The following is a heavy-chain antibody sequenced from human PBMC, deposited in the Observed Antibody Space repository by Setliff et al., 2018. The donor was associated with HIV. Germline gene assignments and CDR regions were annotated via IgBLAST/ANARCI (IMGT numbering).Heavy chain of an antibody. CDR1: GGSFSGYY. J-gene: IGHJ6*02. Sequence: SETLSLTCAVYGGSFSGYYWSWIRQPPGKGLEWIGEINHSGSTNYNPSLKSRVTISVDTSKNQFSLKLSSVIAADTAVYYCARSYYGSTTAYGMDAWGQGTAVTVSS. V-gene: IGHV4-34*01. D-gene: IGHD3-10*01. CDR3: ARSYYGSTTAYGMDA. CDR2: INHSGST.